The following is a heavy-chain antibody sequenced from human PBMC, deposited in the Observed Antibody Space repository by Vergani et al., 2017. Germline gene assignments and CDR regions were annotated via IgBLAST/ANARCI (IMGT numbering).Heavy chain of an antibody. J-gene: IGHJ6*03. CDR1: GYTLTELS. CDR3: ATGAAAGQNPQRYYYYYMDV. D-gene: IGHD6-13*01. CDR2: FDPVDGET. Sequence: QVQLVQSGAEVKKPGASVKVSCKVSGYTLTELSMHWVRQAPGKGLEWMGGFDPVDGETISAQKFPGRVTMTEDTSTDTAYMDLRSLRSKDTAVYYCATGAAAGQNPQRYYYYYMDVWGKGTTVTVSS. V-gene: IGHV1-24*01.